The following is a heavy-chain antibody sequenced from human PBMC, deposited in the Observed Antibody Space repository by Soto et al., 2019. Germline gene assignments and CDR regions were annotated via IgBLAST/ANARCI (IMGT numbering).Heavy chain of an antibody. J-gene: IGHJ2*01. Sequence: QVQLVQSGAEVKKPGASVKVSCKASGYTFTHYGITWVRQAPGQGLGWMGWMNSFSGDTNYPQKLQGRLTMTTDTSTNTVYLELRNLRSDDTAVYYCARDLPSGGKDWYFDIWGCGNLVTVSS. CDR2: MNSFSGDT. V-gene: IGHV1-18*01. D-gene: IGHD2-15*01. CDR3: ARDLPSGGKDWYFDI. CDR1: GYTFTHYG.